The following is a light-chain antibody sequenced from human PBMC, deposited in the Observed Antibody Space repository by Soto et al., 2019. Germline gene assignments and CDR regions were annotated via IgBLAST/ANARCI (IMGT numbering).Light chain of an antibody. Sequence: IVLTQSPGTLALSPGERATLSCRASQSVVSSYLAWYQQKPGQAPRLLIYGASSRATGIPDRFSVSGSETDFTLIISRVEPEDFAVYYCHQYGGPPPFTLGPGTKVDL. V-gene: IGKV3-20*01. CDR2: GAS. CDR1: QSVVSSY. J-gene: IGKJ3*01. CDR3: HQYGGPPPFT.